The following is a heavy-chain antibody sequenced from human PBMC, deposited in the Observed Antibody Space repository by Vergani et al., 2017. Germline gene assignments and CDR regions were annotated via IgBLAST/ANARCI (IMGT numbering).Heavy chain of an antibody. J-gene: IGHJ4*02. CDR3: ANSVYSGSYSY. D-gene: IGHD1-26*01. V-gene: IGHV1-2*02. CDR2: INPNSGGT. CDR1: GYTLTELS. Sequence: QVQLVQSGAEVKKPGASVKVSCKVSGYTLTELSMHWVRQAPGQGLEWMGWINPNSGGTNYAQKFQGRVTMTRDTSISTAYMELSRLRSDDTAVYYCANSVYSGSYSYWGQGTLVTVSS.